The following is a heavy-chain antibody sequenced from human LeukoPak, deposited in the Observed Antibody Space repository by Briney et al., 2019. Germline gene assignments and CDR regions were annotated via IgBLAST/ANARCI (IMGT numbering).Heavy chain of an antibody. D-gene: IGHD1-20*01. V-gene: IGHV4-39*07. CDR1: GGSISSSSYY. CDR3: ARDITGTHMDV. J-gene: IGHJ6*03. Sequence: SETLSLTCTVSGGSISSSSYYWGWIRQPPGKGLEWIGSIYYSRSTYYNPSLKSRVTISVDTSKNQFSLKLSSVTAADTAVYYCARDITGTHMDVWGKGTTVTVSS. CDR2: IYYSRST.